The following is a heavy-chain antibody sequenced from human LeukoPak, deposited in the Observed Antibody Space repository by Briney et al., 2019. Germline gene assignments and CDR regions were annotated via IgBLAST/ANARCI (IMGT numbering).Heavy chain of an antibody. J-gene: IGHJ6*03. CDR3: ASGTIAAAGPIYYYYYYMDV. CDR2: IYYSGST. CDR1: GGSISSYY. D-gene: IGHD6-13*01. Sequence: SETLSLTCTVSGGSISSYYCSWIRQPPGKGLEWIGYIYYSGSTNYNPSLKSRVTISVDTSKNQFSLKLSSVTAADTAVYYCASGTIAAAGPIYYYYYYMDVWGKGTTVTVSS. V-gene: IGHV4-59*01.